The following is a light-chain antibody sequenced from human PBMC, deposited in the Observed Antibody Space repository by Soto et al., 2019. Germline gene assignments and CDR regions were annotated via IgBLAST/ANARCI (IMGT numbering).Light chain of an antibody. Sequence: DIQMTQSPSSLSASVGDRVTITCRASQGISTYLIWYQHRHGEAPKLLIYAASYLVSGVPSRFSGSGSGTDFTLTISSLQPEDFATYYCQQSYKTPYTFGQGTKLETK. CDR1: QGISTY. J-gene: IGKJ2*01. V-gene: IGKV1-39*01. CDR2: AAS. CDR3: QQSYKTPYT.